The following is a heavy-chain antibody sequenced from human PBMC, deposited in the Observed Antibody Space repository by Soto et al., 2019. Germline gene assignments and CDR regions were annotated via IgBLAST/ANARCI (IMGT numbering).Heavy chain of an antibody. CDR3: AKGKADYYGSGSPMDV. V-gene: IGHV3-30*18. D-gene: IGHD3-10*01. Sequence: QVQLVESGGGVVQPGRSLRLSCAASGFTFSSYGMHWVRQSPGKGLEWVAVISYDGSNKYYADSVKGRFTISRDNYKNTLYLQMISLRAEDTAVYYCAKGKADYYGSGSPMDVWGQVTTVTVSS. CDR1: GFTFSSYG. CDR2: ISYDGSNK. J-gene: IGHJ6*02.